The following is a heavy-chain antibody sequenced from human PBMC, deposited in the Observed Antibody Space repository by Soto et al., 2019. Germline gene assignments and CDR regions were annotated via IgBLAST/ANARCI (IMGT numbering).Heavy chain of an antibody. CDR2: IYPGDSDT. D-gene: IGHD3-10*01. Sequence: PGESLKISCKGPGYSFTSYWIGWVRQMPGKGLEWMGIIYPGDSDTRFSPSFQGQVTISADKSISTAYLQWSSLKASDTAMYYCARLRLSSGSYPNWFDPWGQGTLVTVSS. CDR1: GYSFTSYW. CDR3: ARLRLSSGSYPNWFDP. J-gene: IGHJ5*02. V-gene: IGHV5-51*01.